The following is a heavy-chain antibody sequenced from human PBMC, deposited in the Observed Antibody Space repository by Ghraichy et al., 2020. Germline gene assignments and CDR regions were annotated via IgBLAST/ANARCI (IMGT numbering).Heavy chain of an antibody. CDR2: IWYDGSNK. J-gene: IGHJ4*02. V-gene: IGHV3-33*01. CDR3: ARDGTSTSCPFDY. D-gene: IGHD2-2*01. CDR1: GFTFSSYG. Sequence: GGSLRLSCAASGFTFSSYGMHWVRQAPGKGLEWVAVIWYDGSNKYYADSVKGRFTISRDNSKNTLYLQMNSLRAEDTAVYYCARDGTSTSCPFDYWGQGTLVTVSS.